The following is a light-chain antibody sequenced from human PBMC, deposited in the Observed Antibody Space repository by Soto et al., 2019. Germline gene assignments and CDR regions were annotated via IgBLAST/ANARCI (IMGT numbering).Light chain of an antibody. J-gene: IGKJ4*01. Sequence: EIVMTQSPATLSLSPGERATLSCRASQSVSSNLAWYQQKPGQAPRLLIYGASTRATGIPARFSGSGSGTEFTLTISSLQSEDFAVYYCQQYDDWPRALTVGGGTKVEIK. CDR1: QSVSSN. CDR2: GAS. CDR3: QQYDDWPRALT. V-gene: IGKV3-15*01.